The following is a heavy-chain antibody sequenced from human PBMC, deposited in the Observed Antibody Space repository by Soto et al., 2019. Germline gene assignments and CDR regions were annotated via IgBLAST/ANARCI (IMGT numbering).Heavy chain of an antibody. D-gene: IGHD3-10*01. J-gene: IGHJ3*02. V-gene: IGHV3-30*18. CDR3: AKGDGMVRGVPTPPDI. CDR2: ISYDGSNK. CDR1: GFTFSSYG. Sequence: GGSLRLSCAASGFTFSSYGMHWVRQAPGKGLEWVAVISYDGSNKYYADSVKGRFTISRDNSKNTLYLQMNSLRAEDTAVYYCAKGDGMVRGVPTPPDIWGQGTMVTVSS.